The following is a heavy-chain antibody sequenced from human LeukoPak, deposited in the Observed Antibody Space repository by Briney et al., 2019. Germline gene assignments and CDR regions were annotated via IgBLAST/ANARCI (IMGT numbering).Heavy chain of an antibody. CDR3: ARHYYDSSGSFDY. Sequence: SETLSLTCTVSGGSISSYYWSWIRQPPGKGLEWIGYIYYSGSTNYNPSLKSRVTISVDTSKNQFSLKLSSMTAADTAVYYCARHYYDSSGSFDYWGQGTLVTVSS. CDR2: IYYSGST. J-gene: IGHJ4*02. D-gene: IGHD3-22*01. CDR1: GGSISSYY. V-gene: IGHV4-59*08.